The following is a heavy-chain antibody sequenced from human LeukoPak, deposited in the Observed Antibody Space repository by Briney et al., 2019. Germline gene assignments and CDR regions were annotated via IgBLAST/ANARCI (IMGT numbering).Heavy chain of an antibody. J-gene: IGHJ4*02. V-gene: IGHV3-23*01. D-gene: IGHD2-15*01. CDR2: IGSPGET. CDR1: GFDFSICA. Sequence: GGSLRLSCAASGFDFSICAMTWVRQAPGKGLEWVASIGSPGETYYADSVKGRFAVSRENSQNTVFLQLTSLTAEDTAIYYCAKYATPGNLIWDYFAYWGQGALVTVSS. CDR3: AKYATPGNLIWDYFAY.